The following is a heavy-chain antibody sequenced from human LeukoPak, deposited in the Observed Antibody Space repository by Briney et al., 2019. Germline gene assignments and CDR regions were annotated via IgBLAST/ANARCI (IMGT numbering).Heavy chain of an antibody. V-gene: IGHV3-7*01. CDR3: ARDDDISPYYYYMDV. CDR1: GFTYSSYW. J-gene: IGHJ6*03. CDR2: IKQDGSEK. Sequence: GSLRLSCAASGFTYSSYWMSWVRQAPGKGLEWVANIKQDGSEKYYLDSVKGRFTISRDNSKNTLYLQMGSLRAEDMAVYYCARDDDISPYYYYMDVWGKGTTVTISS. D-gene: IGHD3-9*01.